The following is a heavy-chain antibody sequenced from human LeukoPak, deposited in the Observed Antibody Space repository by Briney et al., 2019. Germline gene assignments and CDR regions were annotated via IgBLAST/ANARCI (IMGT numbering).Heavy chain of an antibody. CDR3: AREVRFRDYFDY. V-gene: IGHV4-59*06. J-gene: IGHJ4*02. CDR1: GGSISSYY. D-gene: IGHD3-10*01. CDR2: IYYSGST. Sequence: SETLSLTCTVSGGSISSYYWSWIRQHPGKGLEWIGYIYYSGSTYYNPSLKSRVTISVDTSKNQFSLKLSSVTAADTAVYYCAREVRFRDYFDYWGQGTLVTVSS.